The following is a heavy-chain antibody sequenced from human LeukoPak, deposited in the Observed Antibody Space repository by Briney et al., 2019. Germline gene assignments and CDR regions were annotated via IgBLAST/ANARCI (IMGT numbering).Heavy chain of an antibody. CDR3: ARVLIPLFNWFDP. Sequence: PSETLSLTCAVYGGSFSGYYWSWIRQPPGKGLEWIGEINHSGSTNYNPSLKSRVTISVDTSKNQFSLKLSSVTAADTAAYYCARVLIPLFNWFDPWGQGTLVTVSS. J-gene: IGHJ5*02. CDR2: INHSGST. D-gene: IGHD3-16*01. V-gene: IGHV4-34*01. CDR1: GGSFSGYY.